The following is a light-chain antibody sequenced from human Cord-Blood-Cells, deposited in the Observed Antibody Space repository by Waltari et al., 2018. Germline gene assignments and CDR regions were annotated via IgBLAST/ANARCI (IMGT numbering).Light chain of an antibody. CDR2: RNN. CDR1: RSNIGSNY. J-gene: IGLJ3*02. Sequence: QSVLTQPPSASGTPGQRGTISCSGSRSNIGSNYVYWYQQLPGTAPKLLIYRNNQRRSGVPDRFSGSKSGTSASLAISGLRSEDEADYYCAAWDDSLSGWVFGGGTKLTVL. CDR3: AAWDDSLSGWV. V-gene: IGLV1-47*01.